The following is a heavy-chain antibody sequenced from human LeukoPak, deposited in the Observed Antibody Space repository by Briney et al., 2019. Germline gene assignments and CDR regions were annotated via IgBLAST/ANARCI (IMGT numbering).Heavy chain of an antibody. J-gene: IGHJ4*02. V-gene: IGHV4-34*01. CDR3: AKVVSGYHFDY. Sequence: SETLSLTCAVYGGPFGVYYWSWVRQPPGKGLEWIGEINHSGSTNYNPSLKSRVTISVDTSKNHFSLKLSSVTAADTAVYYCAKVVSGYHFDYWGQGTLVTVSS. D-gene: IGHD5-12*01. CDR1: GGPFGVYY. CDR2: INHSGST.